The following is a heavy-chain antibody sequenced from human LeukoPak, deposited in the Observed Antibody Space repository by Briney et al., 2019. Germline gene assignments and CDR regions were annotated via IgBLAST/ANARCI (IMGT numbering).Heavy chain of an antibody. V-gene: IGHV3-33*06. CDR1: GFTFSSYG. D-gene: IGHD3-3*01. Sequence: GGSLRLSCAASGFTFSSYGMHWVRQAPGKGLEWGAVIWYDGSNKYYADSVKGRFTISRDNSKNTLYLQMNSLRAEDTAVYYCAKGGNHSYYDFWSGYAGYWGQGTLVTVSS. CDR3: AKGGNHSYYDFWSGYAGY. J-gene: IGHJ4*02. CDR2: IWYDGSNK.